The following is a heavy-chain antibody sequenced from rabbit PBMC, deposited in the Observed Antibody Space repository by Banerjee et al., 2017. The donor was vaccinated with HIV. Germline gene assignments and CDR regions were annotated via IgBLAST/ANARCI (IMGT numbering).Heavy chain of an antibody. CDR2: IDTGSSGFT. J-gene: IGHJ6*01. Sequence: QEQLVESGGGLVQPGGSLKLSCTASGFSFSNKAVMCWVRQAPGKGLEWIACIDTGSSGFTYFATWAKVRFTCSKTSSTTVTLQMTRLTAADTATYFCARDTSSSFSSYGMDLWGPGTLVTVS. D-gene: IGHD1-1*01. CDR1: GFSFSNKAV. CDR3: ARDTSSSFSSYGMDL. V-gene: IGHV1S45*01.